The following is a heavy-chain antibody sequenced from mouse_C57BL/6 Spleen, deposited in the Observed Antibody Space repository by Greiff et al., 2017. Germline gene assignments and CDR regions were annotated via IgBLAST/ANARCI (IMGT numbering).Heavy chain of an antibody. J-gene: IGHJ4*01. V-gene: IGHV1-53*01. CDR2: INPSNGGT. D-gene: IGHD2-4*01. CDR1: GYTFTSYW. Sequence: QVQLQQPGTELVKPGASVKLSCKASGYTFTSYWMHWVKQRPGQGLEWIGNINPSNGGTNYNEKFKSKATLTVDKSSSTAYMQLSSLTSEESAVYYCARSVGLRRGYYAMDYWGQGTSVTVSS. CDR3: ARSVGLRRGYYAMDY.